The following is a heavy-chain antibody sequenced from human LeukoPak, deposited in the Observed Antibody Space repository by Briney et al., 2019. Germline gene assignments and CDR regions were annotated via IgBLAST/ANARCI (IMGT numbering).Heavy chain of an antibody. J-gene: IGHJ4*02. Sequence: ASVKVSCKASGYTFTSYGISWVRQAPGQGLEWMGWISAYNGNTNYVQKLQGRVTMTTDTSTSTAYMELRSLRSDDTAVYYCARGSQDYYGSGSYLTRFDYWGQGTLVTVSS. D-gene: IGHD3-10*01. V-gene: IGHV1-18*01. CDR3: ARGSQDYYGSGSYLTRFDY. CDR2: ISAYNGNT. CDR1: GYTFTSYG.